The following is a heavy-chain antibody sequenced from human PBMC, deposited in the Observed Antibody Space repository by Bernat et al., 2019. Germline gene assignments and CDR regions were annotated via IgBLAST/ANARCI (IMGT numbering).Heavy chain of an antibody. D-gene: IGHD1-26*01. Sequence: EVQLLESGGGLVQPGGSLRLSCAASGFTFSSYAMSWVRQAPGKGLEWVSAISGSGGSTDYADSVKGRFTISRDNSKNKLYLQMNSLRAEDTAVSYCANDREVGANDDWGQGTMVTVSS. V-gene: IGHV3-23*01. J-gene: IGHJ4*02. CDR1: GFTFSSYA. CDR2: ISGSGGST. CDR3: ANDREVGANDD.